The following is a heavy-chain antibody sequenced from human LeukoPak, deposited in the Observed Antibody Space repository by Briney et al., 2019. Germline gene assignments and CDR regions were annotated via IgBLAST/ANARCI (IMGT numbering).Heavy chain of an antibody. J-gene: IGHJ6*02. V-gene: IGHV3-48*01. Sequence: GGSLRLSCAASGLTFSTYSMNWVRQAPGKGLEWVSYISTSGTTIYYADSVKGRFTISRDNAKNSLYLQMNSLRAEDTALYYCATDRYCGGTSCQYCLHYGLAVWGQGTSVTVSS. CDR3: ATDRYCGGTSCQYCLHYGLAV. CDR2: ISTSGTTI. D-gene: IGHD2-2*01. CDR1: GLTFSTYS.